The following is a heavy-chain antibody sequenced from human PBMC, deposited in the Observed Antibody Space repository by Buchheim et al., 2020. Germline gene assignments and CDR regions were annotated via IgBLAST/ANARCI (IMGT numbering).Heavy chain of an antibody. Sequence: EVQLVESGGGLVKPGGSLRLSCAASGFTFSNAWMNWVRQAPGKGLEWVGRIKSKSDGGSTDYAAPVKGRFTISRDDSKKKLYLQINSLKTEDTAMYYCTTDVVMTMAWGAVHYWGQGTL. CDR3: TTDVVMTMAWGAVHY. J-gene: IGHJ4*02. D-gene: IGHD3-10*01. CDR1: GFTFSNAW. V-gene: IGHV3-15*07. CDR2: IKSKSDGGST.